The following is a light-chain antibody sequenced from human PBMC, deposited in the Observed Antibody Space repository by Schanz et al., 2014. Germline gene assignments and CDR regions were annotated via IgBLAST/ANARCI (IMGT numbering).Light chain of an antibody. J-gene: IGLJ1*01. CDR3: SSYTSITTYV. CDR1: SSNIGRNT. V-gene: IGLV1-44*01. Sequence: QSVLTQPPSASGTPGQRVTISCSGGSSNIGRNTVNWYQYLPGTAPKLLIYSNTLRPSGVPDRFSNSKSGNTASLTISGLQDEDEADYYCSSYTSITTYVFGTGTKLTVL. CDR2: SNT.